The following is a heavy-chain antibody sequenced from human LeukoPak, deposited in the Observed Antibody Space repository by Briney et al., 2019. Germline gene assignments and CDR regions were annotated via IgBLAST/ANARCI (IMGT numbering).Heavy chain of an antibody. J-gene: IGHJ3*02. CDR1: GFVFSSYA. D-gene: IGHD4-23*01. V-gene: IGHV3-23*01. Sequence: PGGSLRLSCAASGFVFSSYAMGWVRQAPGKGLGWVSAISGSGRKTYYADSVKGRFTVSRDNFKNTLSLHMNSLGAEDTAVFYCARHTGNSLDAFDIWGQGTLVTVSS. CDR3: ARHTGNSLDAFDI. CDR2: ISGSGRKT.